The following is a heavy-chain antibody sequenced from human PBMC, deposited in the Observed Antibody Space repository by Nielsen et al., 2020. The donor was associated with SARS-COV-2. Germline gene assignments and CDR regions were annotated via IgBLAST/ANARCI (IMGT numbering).Heavy chain of an antibody. J-gene: IGHJ4*02. CDR3: ARDSTGGSYFPY. CDR2: ISWNSGSI. D-gene: IGHD1-26*01. CDR1: GFTFDDYA. V-gene: IGHV3-9*01. Sequence: SLKISCAASGFTFDDYAMHWVRQAPGKGLEWVSGISWNSGSIAYADSVKGRFTISRDNAKSSLYLQMNSLRAEDTALYYCARDSTGGSYFPYWGQGTLVTVSS.